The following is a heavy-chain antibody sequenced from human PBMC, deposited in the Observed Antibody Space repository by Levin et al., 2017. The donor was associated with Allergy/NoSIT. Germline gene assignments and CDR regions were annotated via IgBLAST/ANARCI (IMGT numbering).Heavy chain of an antibody. Sequence: GGSLRLSCAASGFTFSTYGMHWVRQAPGKGLEWVAGMSFDGSNKFYADSVKGRFTISRDNSKNTLYLQMNSLSAEDTAVYYCAKWDESHESSPPNWGQGTLVTVSS. CDR3: AKWDESHESSPPN. CDR1: GFTFSTYG. D-gene: IGHD6-13*01. V-gene: IGHV3-30*18. J-gene: IGHJ4*02. CDR2: MSFDGSNK.